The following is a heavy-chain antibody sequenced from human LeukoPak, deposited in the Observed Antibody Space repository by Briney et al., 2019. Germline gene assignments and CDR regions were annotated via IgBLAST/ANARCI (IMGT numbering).Heavy chain of an antibody. D-gene: IGHD5-24*01. CDR1: GFTFSDYY. J-gene: IGHJ3*02. V-gene: IGHV3-11*05. Sequence: GGSLRLSCAASGFTFSDYYMSWIRQAPGKGLEWVSYISSSSSYTNYADSVKGRFTISGDNAKNSLYLQMNILRAEDTAVYYCAREEMATPHDAFDIWGQGTMVTVSS. CDR3: AREEMATPHDAFDI. CDR2: ISSSSSYT.